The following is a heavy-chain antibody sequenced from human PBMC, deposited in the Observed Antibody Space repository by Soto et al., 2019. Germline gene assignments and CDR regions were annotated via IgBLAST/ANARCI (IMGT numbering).Heavy chain of an antibody. CDR2: IWYDGSNK. V-gene: IGHV3-33*01. J-gene: IGHJ5*02. Sequence: QVQLVESGGGVVQPGRSLRLSCAASGFTFSSYGMHWVRQAPGKGLEWVAVIWYDGSNKYYADSVKGRFTISRDNSKNTLYLQMNSLRAEYMAVYYCAREAAIVVVPAADWFDPWGQGTLVTVSS. CDR1: GFTFSSYG. CDR3: AREAAIVVVPAADWFDP. D-gene: IGHD2-2*01.